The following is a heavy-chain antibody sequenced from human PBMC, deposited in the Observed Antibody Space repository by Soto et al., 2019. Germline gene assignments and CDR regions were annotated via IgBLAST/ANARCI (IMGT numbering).Heavy chain of an antibody. CDR1: GFTFSSYA. CDR3: ARDEIDSDTNSGN. V-gene: IGHV3-30-3*01. D-gene: IGHD3-22*01. J-gene: IGHJ4*02. CDR2: ISYDGSNK. Sequence: GGSLRLSCAASGFTFSSYAMHWVRQAPGKGLEWVAVISYDGSNKYYADSVKGRFTISRDNSKNTLYLQMNSLRAEDTAVYYCARDEIDSDTNSGNWGQGTLVTVSS.